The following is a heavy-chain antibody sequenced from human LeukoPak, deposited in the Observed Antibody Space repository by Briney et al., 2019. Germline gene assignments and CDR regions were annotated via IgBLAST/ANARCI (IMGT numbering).Heavy chain of an antibody. V-gene: IGHV4-34*01. J-gene: IGHJ4*02. Sequence: SETLSLTCAVYGGSFSGYYWSWIRQPPGKGLEWIGEINHSGSTNYNPSLKSRVTISVDTSKNQFSLKLSSVTAADTAVYYCARGPPKFGELLVDYWGQGTLVTVSS. CDR1: GGSFSGYY. D-gene: IGHD3-10*01. CDR3: ARGPPKFGELLVDY. CDR2: INHSGST.